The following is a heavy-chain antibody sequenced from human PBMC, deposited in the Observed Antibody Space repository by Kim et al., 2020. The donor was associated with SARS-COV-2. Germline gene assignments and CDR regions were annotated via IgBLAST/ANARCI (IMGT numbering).Heavy chain of an antibody. D-gene: IGHD6-19*01. J-gene: IGHJ4*02. CDR2: IWYDGSNK. CDR3: ARGGGLYSSGWYPSPGNSYFGY. CDR1: GFTFSSYG. V-gene: IGHV3-33*01. Sequence: GGSLRLSCAASGFTFSSYGMHWVRQAPGKGLEWVAVIWYDGSNKYYADSVKGRFTISRDNSKNTLYLKMNSLRAEDTAVYYCARGGGLYSSGWYPSPGNSYFGYWGQGTLVTVSS.